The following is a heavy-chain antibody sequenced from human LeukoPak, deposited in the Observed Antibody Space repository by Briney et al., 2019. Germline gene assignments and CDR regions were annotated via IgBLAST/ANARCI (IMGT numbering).Heavy chain of an antibody. CDR3: ASWPVGWYGEDS. CDR1: GFTVSSKY. D-gene: IGHD6-19*01. J-gene: IGHJ4*02. V-gene: IGHV3-53*01. CDR2: IYGGGST. Sequence: PGGSLRLSCAASGFTVSSKYMVWVRQAPEKGLEWVSVIYGGGSTYYADSVKGRFTISRDTPKNTLYLQMNSLRVEDTAVYYCASWPVGWYGEDSWGQGTLVTVSS.